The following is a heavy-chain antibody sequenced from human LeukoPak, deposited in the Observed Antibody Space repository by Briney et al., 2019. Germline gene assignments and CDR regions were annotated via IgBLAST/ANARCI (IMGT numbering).Heavy chain of an antibody. J-gene: IGHJ6*02. CDR3: ARAHFVSSSWYSYYYYGMDV. CDR1: GGSFSGYY. CDR2: ISHSGST. V-gene: IGHV4-34*01. D-gene: IGHD6-13*01. Sequence: KPSETLSLTCAVYGGSFSGYYWSWIRQPPGKGLEWIGEISHSGSTNYNPSLKSRVTISVDTSKNQFSLKLSSVTAADTAVYYCARAHFVSSSWYSYYYYGMDVWGQGTTVTVSS.